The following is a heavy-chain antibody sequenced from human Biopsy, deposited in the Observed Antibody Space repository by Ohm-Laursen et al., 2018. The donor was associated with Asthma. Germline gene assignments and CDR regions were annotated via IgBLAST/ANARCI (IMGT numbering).Heavy chain of an antibody. D-gene: IGHD1-26*01. Sequence: SLRLSCAPSGFSFSTFGMHWFRPAPRQAPEWVAVISFDGSNEDYADSVKGRFTISRDNSKNTLFLEMHSLRPEDTAVYSCEKERCRGWELRRGPDSWGQGTLVTVSS. V-gene: IGHV3-30*18. CDR1: GFSFSTFG. J-gene: IGHJ4*02. CDR3: EKERCRGWELRRGPDS. CDR2: ISFDGSNE.